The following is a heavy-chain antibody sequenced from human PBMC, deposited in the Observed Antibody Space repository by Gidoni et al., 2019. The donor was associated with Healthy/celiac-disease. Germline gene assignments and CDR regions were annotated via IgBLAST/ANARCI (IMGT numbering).Heavy chain of an antibody. CDR3: ARRGVVFYGMDV. J-gene: IGHJ6*02. CDR2: INRDGSST. D-gene: IGHD2-15*01. Sequence: EVQLVESGGGLVQPGGSLRLSCAASGFTFRSYWMHWVRQAPGKGRVWVSRINRDGSSTSYADSVKGRFTISRDNAKNTLYLQMNSLRAEDTAVDYCARRGVVFYGMDVWGQGTTVTVSS. CDR1: GFTFRSYW. V-gene: IGHV3-74*01.